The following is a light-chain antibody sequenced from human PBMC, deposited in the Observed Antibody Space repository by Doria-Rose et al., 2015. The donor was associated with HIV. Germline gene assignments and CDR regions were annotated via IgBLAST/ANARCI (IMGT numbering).Light chain of an antibody. V-gene: IGKV3-20*01. Sequence: EIVLTQSPGTLSLSPGERATPSCRASQSFSSTYLAWYQQKPGQAPSLLIYDGSTRATGIPDRFSAGGSGTDFTLTINRLEPEDFALYYCHQYGTSWTFGQGTKVEI. CDR1: QSFSSTY. CDR2: DGS. J-gene: IGKJ1*01. CDR3: HQYGTSWT.